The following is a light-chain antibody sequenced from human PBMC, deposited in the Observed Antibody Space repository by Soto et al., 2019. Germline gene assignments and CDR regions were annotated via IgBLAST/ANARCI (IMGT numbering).Light chain of an antibody. CDR2: TAS. Sequence: EIQMNQSPSSLSTSVGDRVTITCRASQSISTFLNWYQQKTGKAPKLLISTASSLQSGVPSTFSGSGSGTDFTLTIRSLQPEDSATYYCQRSYSSPRTFGHGTKVEIK. CDR1: QSISTF. V-gene: IGKV1-39*01. J-gene: IGKJ1*01. CDR3: QRSYSSPRT.